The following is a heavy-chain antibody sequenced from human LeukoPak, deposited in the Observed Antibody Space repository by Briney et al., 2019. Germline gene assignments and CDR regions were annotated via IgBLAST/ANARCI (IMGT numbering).Heavy chain of an antibody. CDR2: IIPIFGTA. V-gene: IGHV1-69*01. J-gene: IGHJ4*02. D-gene: IGHD2-2*01. CDR3: ARGLVPAATPYYFDY. CDR1: GGTFSSYA. Sequence: EASVKVSCKASGGTFSSYAISWVRQAPGQGLEWMGGIIPIFGTANYAQKFQGRVTITADESTSTAYMELSSLRSEDTAVYYCARGLVPAATPYYFDYWGQGTLVTVSS.